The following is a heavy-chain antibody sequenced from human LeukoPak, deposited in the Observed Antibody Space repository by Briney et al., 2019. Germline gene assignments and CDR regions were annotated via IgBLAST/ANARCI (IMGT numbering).Heavy chain of an antibody. V-gene: IGHV3-7*03. CDR2: IKQDGSEK. CDR1: GFIFKDYW. D-gene: IGHD3-9*01. CDR3: AKYIWRYFDLNIHADY. Sequence: PGGSLRLSCAASGFIFKDYWMIWVRQAPGKGLEWVANIKQDGSEKYYVDSVKGRFTISRDNSKNTLYLQMNSLRAEDTAVYYCAKYIWRYFDLNIHADYWGQGTLVTVSS. J-gene: IGHJ4*02.